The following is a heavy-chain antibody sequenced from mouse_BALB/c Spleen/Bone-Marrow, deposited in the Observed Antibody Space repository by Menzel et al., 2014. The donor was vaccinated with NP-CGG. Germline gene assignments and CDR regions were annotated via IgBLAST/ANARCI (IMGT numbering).Heavy chain of an antibody. Sequence: EVKLVESGGGLVTSGGSLKLSCAASGFTFSNYGMSWVRQTPEKRLEWVATISGDGRYTFYSDSVKGRFTISRDNAKNNLYLQLISLRSEDTALYYCSRQTCYDQNEVSFVYWGPGTLIPVST. CDR3: SRQTCYDQNEVSFVY. J-gene: IGHJ3*01. V-gene: IGHV5-9-2*01. D-gene: IGHD2-10*01. CDR2: ISGDGRYT. CDR1: GFTFSNYG.